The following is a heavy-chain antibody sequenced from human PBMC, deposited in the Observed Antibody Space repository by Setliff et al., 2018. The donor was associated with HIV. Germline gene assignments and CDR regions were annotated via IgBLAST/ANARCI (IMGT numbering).Heavy chain of an antibody. CDR2: ISTYNGNT. J-gene: IGHJ6*03. D-gene: IGHD7-27*01. V-gene: IGHV1-18*01. CDR3: ARVPNWGRVDYYYYYMDV. CDR1: GYTFTSYG. Sequence: GASVKVSCKASGYTFTSYGISWVRQAPGQGLEWVGWISTYNGNTNYAQKLQGRVTITADESTSTAYMELSSLRSEDTAVYYCARVPNWGRVDYYYYYMDVWGKGTTVTVSS.